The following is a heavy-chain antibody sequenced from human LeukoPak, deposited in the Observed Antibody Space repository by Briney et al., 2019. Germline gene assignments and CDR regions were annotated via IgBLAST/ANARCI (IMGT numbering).Heavy chain of an antibody. J-gene: IGHJ5*01. V-gene: IGHV3-11*01. Sequence: GGSLRLSCAASGFTFSDYYMSWLRQAPGKGLEWISYMSGSGSTIYYADSVKGRFTVSRDNAKHSLYLQMNSLGAEDAAVYYCARVSGNYYRWFDSWGQGTLVTVSS. CDR2: MSGSGSTI. D-gene: IGHD1-26*01. CDR3: ARVSGNYYRWFDS. CDR1: GFTFSDYY.